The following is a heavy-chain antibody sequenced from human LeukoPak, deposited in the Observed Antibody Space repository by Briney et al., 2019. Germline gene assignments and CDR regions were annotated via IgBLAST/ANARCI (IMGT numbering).Heavy chain of an antibody. J-gene: IGHJ5*02. D-gene: IGHD3-3*01. V-gene: IGHV4-34*01. Sequence: SETLSLTRAVYGGSFSGYSWSWIRQPPGKGLEWIGEINHSGSTNYNPSLKSRVTISVDTSKNQFSLKLSSVTAADTSVYYCARWNGYYIGYNWSDPWGQGTLVTVSS. CDR1: GGSFSGYS. CDR3: ARWNGYYIGYNWSDP. CDR2: INHSGST.